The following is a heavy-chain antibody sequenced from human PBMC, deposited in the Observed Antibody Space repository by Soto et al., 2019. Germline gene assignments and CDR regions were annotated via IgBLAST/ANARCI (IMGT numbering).Heavy chain of an antibody. V-gene: IGHV4-4*07. CDR1: GESISNYF. CDR2: VFTTGRT. D-gene: IGHD3-22*01. Sequence: SETLSLACTFSGESISNYFWSWIRQSAGEGLEWIGHVFTTGRTDYNPSLKSRVTMSMDTDKKQFPLRLAAVTTTDTAVYFCARGEDYYDGSGHFIAEYFQYWGQGTTVTVSS. J-gene: IGHJ1*01. CDR3: ARGEDYYDGSGHFIAEYFQY.